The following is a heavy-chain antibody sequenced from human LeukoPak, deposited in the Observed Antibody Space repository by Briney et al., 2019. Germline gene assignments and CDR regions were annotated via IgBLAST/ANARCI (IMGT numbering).Heavy chain of an antibody. CDR1: GFTFSSYS. V-gene: IGHV3-21*01. D-gene: IGHD3-22*01. CDR2: ISSSSYI. CDR3: ARVRLSGYDSSGYYCVDY. Sequence: GGSLRLSCAASGFTFSSYSMNWVRQAPGKGLEWVSSISSSSYIYYADSVKGRFTISRDNAKNSLYLQMNSLRAEDTAVYYCARVRLSGYDSSGYYCVDYWGQGTLVTVSS. J-gene: IGHJ4*02.